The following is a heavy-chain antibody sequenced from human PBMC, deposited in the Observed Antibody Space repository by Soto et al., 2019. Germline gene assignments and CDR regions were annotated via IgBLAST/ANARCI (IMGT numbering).Heavy chain of an antibody. Sequence: GESLKISCKGSGYSFTSYWISGVRQMPGKGLEWMGRIDPSDSYTNYSPSFQGHVTISADKSISTAYLQWSSLKASDTAMYYCARQTIAVAVYYYYGMDVWGQGTTVTVSS. J-gene: IGHJ6*02. V-gene: IGHV5-10-1*01. D-gene: IGHD6-19*01. CDR2: IDPSDSYT. CDR1: GYSFTSYW. CDR3: ARQTIAVAVYYYYGMDV.